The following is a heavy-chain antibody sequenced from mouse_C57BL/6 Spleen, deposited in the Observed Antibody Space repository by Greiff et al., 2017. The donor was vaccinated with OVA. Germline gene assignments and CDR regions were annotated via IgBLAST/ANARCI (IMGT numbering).Heavy chain of an antibody. V-gene: IGHV1-26*01. J-gene: IGHJ2*01. CDR2: INPNNGGT. CDR1: GYTFTDYY. Sequence: VQLQQSGPELVKPGASVKISCKASGYTFTDYYMNWVKQSHGKSLEWIGDINPNNGGTSYNQKFKGKATLTVDKSSSTAYMELRSLTSEDSAVYYCARLSWESYYFDYWGQGTTLTVSS. D-gene: IGHD4-1*01. CDR3: ARLSWESYYFDY.